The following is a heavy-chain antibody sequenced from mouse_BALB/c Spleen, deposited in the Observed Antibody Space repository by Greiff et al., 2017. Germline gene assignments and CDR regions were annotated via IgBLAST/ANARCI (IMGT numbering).Heavy chain of an antibody. CDR1: GYTFTSYW. V-gene: IGHV1-69*02. J-gene: IGHJ4*01. D-gene: IGHD1-1*01. Sequence: QVQLQQPGAELVKPGAPVKLSCKASGYTFTSYWMNWVKQRPGRGLEWIGRIDPSDSETHYNQKFKDKATLTVDKSSSTAYIQLSSLTSEDSAVYGCAGGGYGSVYYYAMDYWGQGTSGT. CDR2: IDPSDSET. CDR3: AGGGYGSVYYYAMDY.